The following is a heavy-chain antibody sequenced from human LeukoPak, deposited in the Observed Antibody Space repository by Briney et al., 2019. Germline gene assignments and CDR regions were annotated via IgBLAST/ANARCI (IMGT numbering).Heavy chain of an antibody. D-gene: IGHD6-13*01. J-gene: IGHJ4*02. CDR3: AKGAAGLYFDH. Sequence: QPGGSLRLSCAASGFTFDDYAMHWVRQAPGKGLEWVSGISWNSGSIGYADSVKGRFTISRDNAKNSLYPQMNSLRAEDTALYYCAKGAAGLYFDHWGQGTLVTVSS. CDR2: ISWNSGSI. V-gene: IGHV3-9*01. CDR1: GFTFDDYA.